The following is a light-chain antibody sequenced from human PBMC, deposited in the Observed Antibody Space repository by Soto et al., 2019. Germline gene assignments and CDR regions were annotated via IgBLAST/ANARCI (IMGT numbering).Light chain of an antibody. Sequence: YELTQPPAVSVAPGKTARITCGGNNIGSKSVHWYQQKPGQAPVLVIYYDSDRPSGIPERFSGSNSGNTATLTISRVEAGDEADYYCQVRDSSSDHREVFVTGTKLTVL. CDR2: YDS. V-gene: IGLV3-21*04. CDR3: QVRDSSSDHREV. J-gene: IGLJ1*01. CDR1: NIGSKS.